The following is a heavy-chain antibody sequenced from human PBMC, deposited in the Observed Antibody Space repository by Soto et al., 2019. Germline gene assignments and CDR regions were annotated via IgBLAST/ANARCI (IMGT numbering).Heavy chain of an antibody. D-gene: IGHD3-16*01. CDR2: IWHDGSNK. CDR1: GFTFSSYA. J-gene: IGHJ4*02. CDR3: ARGGRWLQGNDY. V-gene: IGHV3-30*04. Sequence: QVQLVESGGGVVQPGRSLRLSCAASGFTFSSYAMHWVRQAPGKGLEWVAVIWHDGSNKYYADSVKGRFTISRDNSKNTLYLQMNSLRTNDPAVYYCARGGRWLQGNDYWGQGSLVTVSS.